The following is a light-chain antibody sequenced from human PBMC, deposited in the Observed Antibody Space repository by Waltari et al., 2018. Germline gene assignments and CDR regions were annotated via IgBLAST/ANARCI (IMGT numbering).Light chain of an antibody. J-gene: IGLJ3*02. CDR2: GVN. CDR1: SRDIGSYNV. CDR3: SSYAGSVV. Sequence: QSALTQPASVSGSRGQSITISCTGSSRDIGSYNVDSWYQHHPGKAPKLLIYGVNNRPSVVSNRFSGSKSGNTASLTISGLQAEDEADYYCSSYAGSVVFGGGTKLTVL. V-gene: IGLV2-23*02.